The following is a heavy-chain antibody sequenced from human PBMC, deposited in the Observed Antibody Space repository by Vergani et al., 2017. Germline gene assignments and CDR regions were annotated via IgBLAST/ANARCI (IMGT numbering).Heavy chain of an antibody. J-gene: IGHJ6*02. V-gene: IGHV1-69*13. D-gene: IGHD3-22*01. CDR1: GGTFSSYA. CDR3: ARVVVITKGYYYYGMDV. Sequence: HVQLVQSGAEVKKPGSSVKVSCKASGGTFSSYAISWVRQAPGQGLEWMGRIIPIFGTANYAQKFQGRVTITADESTSTAYMELSSLRSEDTAVYYCARVVVITKGYYYYGMDVWGQGTTVTVSS. CDR2: IIPIFGTA.